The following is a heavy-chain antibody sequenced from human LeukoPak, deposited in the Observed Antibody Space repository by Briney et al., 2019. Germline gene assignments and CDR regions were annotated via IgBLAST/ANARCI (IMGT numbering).Heavy chain of an antibody. CDR3: AKDFGGWYPLLDYFDY. CDR1: AFTFSDSA. V-gene: IGHV3-73*01. CDR2: SRSKANSYAT. J-gene: IGHJ4*02. D-gene: IGHD6-19*01. Sequence: GGSLRLSCAASAFTFSDSAMHWVRQASGKGLEWVSRSRSKANSYATAYAASVKGRFTISRDDSKNTLYLQMNSLRAEDTAVYYCAKDFGGWYPLLDYFDYWGQGTLVTVSS.